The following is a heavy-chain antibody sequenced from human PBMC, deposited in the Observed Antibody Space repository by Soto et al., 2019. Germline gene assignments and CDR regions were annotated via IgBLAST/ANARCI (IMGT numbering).Heavy chain of an antibody. D-gene: IGHD3-10*01. Sequence: PSESLSLTGAVYGGSLPGSYGSCIGQPVGMGLGWIGEINHSGSTNYNPSLKSRVTISVDTSKNQFSLKLSSVTAADTAVYYCARGHPPTSLYGSGSANYYYYGMDVWGQGTTVT. CDR1: GGSLPGSY. CDR3: ARGHPPTSLYGSGSANYYYYGMDV. V-gene: IGHV4-34*01. CDR2: INHSGST. J-gene: IGHJ6*02.